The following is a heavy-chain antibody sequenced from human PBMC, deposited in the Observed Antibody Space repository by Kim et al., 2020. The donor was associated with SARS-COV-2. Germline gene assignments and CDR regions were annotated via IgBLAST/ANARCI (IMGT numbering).Heavy chain of an antibody. D-gene: IGHD2-21*02. J-gene: IGHJ4*02. Sequence: GEGRLTISRDNSKNTLYLQMNSLRAEDTAVYYCAKDPFYVVVTAEPPPDYWGQGTLVTVSS. CDR3: AKDPFYVVVTAEPPPDY. V-gene: IGHV3-23*01.